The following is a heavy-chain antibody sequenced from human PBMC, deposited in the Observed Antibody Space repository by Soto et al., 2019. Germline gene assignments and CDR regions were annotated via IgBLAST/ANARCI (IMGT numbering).Heavy chain of an antibody. V-gene: IGHV1-18*01. CDR1: GYTFTSYG. CDR3: ARVLVVVAATSPYWYFDL. CDR2: ISAYNGNT. J-gene: IGHJ2*01. D-gene: IGHD2-15*01. Sequence: ASVKVSCKASGYTFTSYGISWVRQAPGQGLEWMGWISAYNGNTNYAQKLQGRVTMTTDTSTSTAYMELRSLRSDDTAVYYCARVLVVVAATSPYWYFDLWGRGTLVTV.